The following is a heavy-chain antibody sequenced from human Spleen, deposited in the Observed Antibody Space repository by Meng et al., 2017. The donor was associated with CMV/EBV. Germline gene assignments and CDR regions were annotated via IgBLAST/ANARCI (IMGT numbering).Heavy chain of an antibody. J-gene: IGHJ6*02. CDR2: INPNTGDA. CDR1: TFTGYK. CDR3: ARLFHTILGTAYYYGMDV. D-gene: IGHD3-3*01. V-gene: IGHV1-2*02. Sequence: TFTGYKIHWVRQAPGAGLEWMGWINPNTGDARYAPNFQGRVTLTSDTSISTAYMQLSRLQSDDTAVYYCARLFHTILGTAYYYGMDVWGPGTMVTVSS.